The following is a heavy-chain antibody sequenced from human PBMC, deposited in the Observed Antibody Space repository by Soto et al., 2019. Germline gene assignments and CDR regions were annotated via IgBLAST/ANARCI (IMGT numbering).Heavy chain of an antibody. Sequence: PGGSLRLSCAASGFTFSSYAMSWVRQAAGKGLEWVSAISGSGGSTYYADSVKGRFTISRDHSKNTPYLQMNSLSAEDTAVYYCAKKPPRLCHPWFEPWGRGTLVTLSS. J-gene: IGHJ5*02. CDR2: ISGSGGST. CDR1: GFTFSSYA. CDR3: AKKPPRLCHPWFEP. V-gene: IGHV3-23*01. D-gene: IGHD2-2*01.